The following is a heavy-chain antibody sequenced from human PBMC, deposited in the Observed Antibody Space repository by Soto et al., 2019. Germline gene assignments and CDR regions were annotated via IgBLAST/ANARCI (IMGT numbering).Heavy chain of an antibody. CDR3: ARDRYCSSTSCSYYYYGMDV. CDR1: GGTFSSYA. Sequence: GASVKVSCKASGGTFSSYAISWVRQAPGQGLEWMGGIIPIFGTANYAQKFQGRVTITADESTSTAYMELSSLRSEDTAVYYCARDRYCSSTSCSYYYYGMDVWGQGTTVTVSS. D-gene: IGHD2-2*01. V-gene: IGHV1-69*13. CDR2: IIPIFGTA. J-gene: IGHJ6*02.